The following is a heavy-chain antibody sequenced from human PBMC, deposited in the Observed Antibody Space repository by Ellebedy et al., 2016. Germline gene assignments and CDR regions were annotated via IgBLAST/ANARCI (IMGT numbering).Heavy chain of an antibody. V-gene: IGHV3-64*02. J-gene: IGHJ4*02. Sequence: GGSLRLSCAASGFTFSSYAMHWVRQAPGKGLEYVAAIGSNAASTFYADSVKGRFTISRDNPKNTVYLQMGSLGTEDMAVYYCARRSRPENSGWYFPDYWGQGTLVTVSS. CDR3: ARRSRPENSGWYFPDY. CDR1: GFTFSSYA. CDR2: IGSNAAST. D-gene: IGHD6-19*01.